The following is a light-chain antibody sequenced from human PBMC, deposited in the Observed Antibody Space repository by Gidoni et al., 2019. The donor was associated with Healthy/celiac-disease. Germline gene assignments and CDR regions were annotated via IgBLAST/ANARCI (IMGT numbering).Light chain of an antibody. CDR2: GAS. Sequence: EIVLTQSPGTLSLSPGERATLSCRASQSVSSSYLAWYQQKPGQAPRLLIDGASSRATVIPDRFSGSGSGTDFTLTISRLEPEDFAVYYCQQYGSSLWTFGQGTKVEIK. CDR1: QSVSSSY. V-gene: IGKV3-20*01. CDR3: QQYGSSLWT. J-gene: IGKJ1*01.